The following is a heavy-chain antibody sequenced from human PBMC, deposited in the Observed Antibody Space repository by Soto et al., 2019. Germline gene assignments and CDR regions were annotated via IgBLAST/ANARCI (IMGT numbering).Heavy chain of an antibody. D-gene: IGHD2-8*01. CDR2: IQHDGDT. CDR3: ARTRQSCTTSRCHDVYFDF. V-gene: IGHV4-4*02. CDR1: GDSMKTNNW. Sequence: PSETLSLTSAVFGDSMKTNNWWRWVRQTPVKGLDCIGEIQHDGDTPYTPSLKSRATMSLVMSDDPFSLSLTSVAAAGTAVEYCARTRQSCTTSRCHDVYFDFWGRGPLVT. J-gene: IGHJ4*02.